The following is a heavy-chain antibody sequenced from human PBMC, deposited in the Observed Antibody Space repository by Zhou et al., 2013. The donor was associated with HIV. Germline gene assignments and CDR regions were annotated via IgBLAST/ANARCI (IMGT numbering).Heavy chain of an antibody. D-gene: IGHD3-3*01. Sequence: VQLVQSGAEVKKPGASVKVSCKASGYTFTNYGISWVRQAPGQGLEWMGWISPYNGHTNYAQKLQGRVTMTTDTSTITAYMELRNLRSDDTAVYFCARGGMDFSSGYYTAYYNYYMDVWGKGTTVTVSS. CDR2: ISPYNGHT. J-gene: IGHJ6*03. V-gene: IGHV1-18*01. CDR3: ARGGMDFSSGYYTAYYNYYMDV. CDR1: GYTFTNYG.